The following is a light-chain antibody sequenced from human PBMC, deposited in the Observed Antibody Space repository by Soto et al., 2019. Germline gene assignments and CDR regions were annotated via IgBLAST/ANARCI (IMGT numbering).Light chain of an antibody. Sequence: QSALTQPASVSGSPGQSITISCTGTSSDVGGYNYVSWYQQHPGKAPKLMIYDVSNRPSGVSNRFSGSKSGNTASLTISGLQAEDEADYHCSSYTSSRGVFGAGTKVTVL. V-gene: IGLV2-14*01. CDR1: SSDVGGYNY. CDR3: SSYTSSRGV. J-gene: IGLJ1*01. CDR2: DVS.